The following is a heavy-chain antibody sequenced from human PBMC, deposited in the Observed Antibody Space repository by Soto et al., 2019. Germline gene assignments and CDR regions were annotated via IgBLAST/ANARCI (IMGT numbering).Heavy chain of an antibody. Sequence: ASVKVSCKVSGYTLTELSMHWVRQAPGKGLEWMGGFDPEDGETMYAQKFQGRVTMTEDTSADTAYMELSSLRSEDTAVYYCTTGQRPIRFLEWLSRYYFDFWGQGTMVTVSS. V-gene: IGHV1-24*01. J-gene: IGHJ4*02. CDR1: GYTLTELS. D-gene: IGHD3-3*01. CDR3: TTGQRPIRFLEWLSRYYFDF. CDR2: FDPEDGET.